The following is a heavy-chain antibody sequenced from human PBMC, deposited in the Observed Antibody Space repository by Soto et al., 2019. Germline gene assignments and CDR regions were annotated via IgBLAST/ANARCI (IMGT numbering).Heavy chain of an antibody. CDR3: ARVAYYYDSSGYYSPAFDI. V-gene: IGHV1-18*04. CDR2: ISAYNGNT. CDR1: GYTFTSYG. Sequence: ASVKVSCKASGYTFTSYGISWVRQAPGQGLEWMGWISAYNGNTNYAQKLQGRVTMTTDTSTSTAYMELRSLRSDDTAVYYCARVAYYYDSSGYYSPAFDIWGQGTMVTVSS. D-gene: IGHD3-22*01. J-gene: IGHJ3*02.